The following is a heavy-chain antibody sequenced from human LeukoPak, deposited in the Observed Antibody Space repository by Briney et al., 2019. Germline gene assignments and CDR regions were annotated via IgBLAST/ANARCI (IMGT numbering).Heavy chain of an antibody. V-gene: IGHV3-33*01. Sequence: PGGSLRLSCAASGITFTNYGMHWLRQAPGKGLEWVAVIWYDGSSQSYADSVKGRFTISSDNSNNTLYLQMNSLRAEDTAVYYCAALQCSGSGYDSWDQGTLVTVSS. D-gene: IGHD5-12*01. CDR2: IWYDGSSQ. J-gene: IGHJ4*02. CDR1: GITFTNYG. CDR3: AALQCSGSGYDS.